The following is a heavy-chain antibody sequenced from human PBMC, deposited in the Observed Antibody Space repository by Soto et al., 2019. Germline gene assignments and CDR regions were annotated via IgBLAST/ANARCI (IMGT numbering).Heavy chain of an antibody. CDR2: IYTSGST. Sequence: SETLSLTCTVSGGSISSYYWSWIRQPAGKGLEWIGRIYTSGSTNYNPSLKSRVTMSVDTSKNQFSLKLSSVTAADTAVYYCARESSPIQPYDSRGYYGRWGQGTLVTVSS. J-gene: IGHJ4*02. V-gene: IGHV4-4*07. CDR1: GGSISSYY. CDR3: ARESSPIQPYDSRGYYGR. D-gene: IGHD3-22*01.